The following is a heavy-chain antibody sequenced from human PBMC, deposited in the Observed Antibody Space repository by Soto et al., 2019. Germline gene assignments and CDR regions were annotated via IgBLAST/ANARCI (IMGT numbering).Heavy chain of an antibody. J-gene: IGHJ6*02. Sequence: GGSLRLSCAASGFTFSSYSMNWVRQAPGKGLEWVSSISSSSSYIYYADSVKGRFTISRDNAKNSLYLQMNSLRAEDTAVYYCARDIGYCSSTSCYRVVGPGANQYYYYYGMDVWGQGTTVTVSS. V-gene: IGHV3-21*01. CDR3: ARDIGYCSSTSCYRVVGPGANQYYYYYGMDV. CDR1: GFTFSSYS. CDR2: ISSSSSYI. D-gene: IGHD2-2*01.